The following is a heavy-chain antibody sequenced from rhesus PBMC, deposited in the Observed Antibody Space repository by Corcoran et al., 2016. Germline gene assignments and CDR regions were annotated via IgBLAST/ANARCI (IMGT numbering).Heavy chain of an antibody. CDR2: IYGSGSST. V-gene: IGHV4-169*01. J-gene: IGHJ4*01. CDR3: ATIYSSGWLYFDY. Sequence: QLQLQESGPGLVKPSETLSVTCAVSGGSISSSYWSWIRQAPGKGLEWIGYIYGSGSSTNYNPSLKSRVTLSVKQSKNQRSLKLSSVTAADTSVYYCATIYSSGWLYFDYWGQGVLVTVSS. D-gene: IGHD6-31*01. CDR1: GGSISSSY.